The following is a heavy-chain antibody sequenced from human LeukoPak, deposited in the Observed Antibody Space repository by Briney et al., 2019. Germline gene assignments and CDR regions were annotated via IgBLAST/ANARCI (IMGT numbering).Heavy chain of an antibody. CDR3: ARDRGQWLAYFDY. V-gene: IGHV3-53*01. D-gene: IGHD6-19*01. Sequence: PGGSLRLSCAASGFTFSSNWMSWVRQAPGKGLEWVSVIYSGGSTYYADSVEGRFTISRDNSKNTLYLQMNSLRAEDTAVYYCARDRGQWLAYFDYWGQGTLVTVSS. CDR1: GFTFSSNW. CDR2: IYSGGST. J-gene: IGHJ4*02.